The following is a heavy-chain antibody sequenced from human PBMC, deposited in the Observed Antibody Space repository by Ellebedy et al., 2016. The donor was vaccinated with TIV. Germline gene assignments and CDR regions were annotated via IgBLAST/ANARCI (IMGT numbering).Heavy chain of an antibody. CDR2: IGVDGTTI. Sequence: GGSLRLXXAASGFSFSDYSMYWVRQAPGKGLEWVSHIGVDGTTIYYADSVKGRFTISRDIARSSLYLQMNSLRDEDTALYYCVRAETGSYDYWGQGTLVTVSS. D-gene: IGHD3-10*01. CDR3: VRAETGSYDY. J-gene: IGHJ4*02. V-gene: IGHV3-48*02. CDR1: GFSFSDYS.